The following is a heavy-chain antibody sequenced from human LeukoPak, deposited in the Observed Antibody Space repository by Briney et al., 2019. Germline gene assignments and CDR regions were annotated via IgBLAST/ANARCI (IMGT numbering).Heavy chain of an antibody. D-gene: IGHD3-16*01. Sequence: SETLSLTCAVSGGSISSTNWWSWVRQPPGKGLEWIGEINHSGSTNYNPSLKSRVTISVDTSKNQFSLKLSSVTAADTAVYYCATSGGTLGPTNYFAYWGQGTLVTVSS. V-gene: IGHV4-4*02. CDR2: INHSGST. CDR3: ATSGGTLGPTNYFAY. CDR1: GGSISSTNW. J-gene: IGHJ4*02.